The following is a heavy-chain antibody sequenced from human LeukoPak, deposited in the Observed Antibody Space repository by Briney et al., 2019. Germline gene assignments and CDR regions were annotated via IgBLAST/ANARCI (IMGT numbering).Heavy chain of an antibody. J-gene: IGHJ4*02. Sequence: ASVKVSCKASGYTFTSYYMHWVRQAPGQGLEWMGWISAYNGNTNYAQKLQGRVTMTTDTSTSTAYMELRSLRSDDTAVYYCARVGRDSGYDISRYWGQGTLVTVSS. CDR1: GYTFTSYY. CDR2: ISAYNGNT. CDR3: ARVGRDSGYDISRY. V-gene: IGHV1-18*04. D-gene: IGHD5-12*01.